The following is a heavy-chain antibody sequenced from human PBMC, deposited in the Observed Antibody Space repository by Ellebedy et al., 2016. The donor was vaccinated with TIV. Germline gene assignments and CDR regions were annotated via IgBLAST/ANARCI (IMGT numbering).Heavy chain of an antibody. V-gene: IGHV1-3*01. CDR2: INVGNANT. CDR3: ARARGFSYFDF. J-gene: IGHJ4*02. Sequence: AASVKVSCKASGFTFVSYAIQWVRHAPGPRLEWLGWINVGNANTRYSQKFQGRVTITRDTSASTAYMELTSLTSEDTAIYYCARARGFSYFDFWGQGTLVTVSS. CDR1: GFTFVSYA.